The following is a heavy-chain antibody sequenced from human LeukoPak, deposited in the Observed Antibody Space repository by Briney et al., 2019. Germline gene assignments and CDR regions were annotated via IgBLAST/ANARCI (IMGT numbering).Heavy chain of an antibody. D-gene: IGHD3-10*01. J-gene: IGHJ5*02. CDR3: ARYYSGSYYNNWFDP. CDR2: IYHSGST. CDR1: GGSISSGSYS. V-gene: IGHV4-30-2*01. Sequence: SQTLSLTCAVSGGSISSGSYSWSWIRQPPGKGLEWIGYIYHSGSTYYNPSLKSRVTISVDRSKNQFSLKLSSVTAADTAVYYCARYYSGSYYNNWFDPWGQGTLVTVSS.